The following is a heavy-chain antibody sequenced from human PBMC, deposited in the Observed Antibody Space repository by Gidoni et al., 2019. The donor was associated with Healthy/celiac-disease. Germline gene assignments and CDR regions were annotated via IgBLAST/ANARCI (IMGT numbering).Heavy chain of an antibody. CDR2: ISGSGGST. CDR3: AKDDQLVVLMVYAPAHDAFDI. D-gene: IGHD2-8*01. V-gene: IGHV3-23*01. J-gene: IGHJ3*02. CDR1: GFTFSSYA. Sequence: EVQLLESGGGLVQPGGSLRLSCAASGFTFSSYAMSWVRQAPGKGLEWVSAISGSGGSTYYADSVKGRFTISRDNSKNTLYLQMNSLRAEDTAVYYCAKDDQLVVLMVYAPAHDAFDIWGQGTMVTVSS.